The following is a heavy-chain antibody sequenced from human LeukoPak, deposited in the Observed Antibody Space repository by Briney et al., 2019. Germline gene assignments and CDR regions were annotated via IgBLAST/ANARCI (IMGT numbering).Heavy chain of an antibody. V-gene: IGHV4-59*01. Sequence: SETLSLTCTVSGDPMSRYYWSWIAQPPGKGLEWIGYIYYSGSTNYNPSLKSRVTMSVDTSKNKFSLNLSSVTAADTAVYYCARGGKYYDYVWGSYIFDYWGQGTLVTVSS. CDR3: ARGGKYYDYVWGSYIFDY. J-gene: IGHJ4*02. D-gene: IGHD3-16*01. CDR1: GDPMSRYY. CDR2: IYYSGST.